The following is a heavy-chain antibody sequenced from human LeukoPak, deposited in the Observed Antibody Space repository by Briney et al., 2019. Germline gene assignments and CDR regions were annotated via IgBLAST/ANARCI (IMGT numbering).Heavy chain of an antibody. D-gene: IGHD3-22*01. CDR3: ASSGSYSDFDY. Sequence: GGSLRLSCAASGFTTRNNYMSWVRQAPWKGLEWVSIIYSSGSAYYVDSVKGRFTISRDTSKNMVFLQMNSLRAEDTAVYYCASSGSYSDFDYWGQGTLVTVSS. J-gene: IGHJ4*02. CDR1: GFTTRNNY. V-gene: IGHV3-53*01. CDR2: IYSSGSA.